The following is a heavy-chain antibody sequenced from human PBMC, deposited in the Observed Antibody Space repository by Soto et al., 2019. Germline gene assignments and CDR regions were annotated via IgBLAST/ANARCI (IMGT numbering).Heavy chain of an antibody. Sequence: GGSLRLSCAASGFTFSSYAMSWARQAPGKGLEWVSAISGSGGSTYYADSVKGRFTISRDNSKNTLYLQMNSLRAEDTAVYYCAKVGVPAAIWDWFDPWGQGTLVTVSS. V-gene: IGHV3-23*01. CDR3: AKVGVPAAIWDWFDP. CDR2: ISGSGGST. J-gene: IGHJ5*02. CDR1: GFTFSSYA. D-gene: IGHD2-2*01.